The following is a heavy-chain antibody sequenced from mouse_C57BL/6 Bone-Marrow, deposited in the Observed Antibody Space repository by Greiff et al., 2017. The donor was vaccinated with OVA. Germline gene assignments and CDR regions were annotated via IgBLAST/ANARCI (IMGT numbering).Heavy chain of an antibody. CDR1: GYTFTSYW. V-gene: IGHV1-5*01. Sequence: SGTVLARPGASVKMSCKTSGYTFTSYWMHWVKQRPGQGLEWIGAIYPGNSDTSYNQKFKSKAKLTAVTSASTAYMELSSLTNEDSAVYYCTRGGYGSSYVYFDVWGTGTTVTVSS. J-gene: IGHJ1*03. CDR3: TRGGYGSSYVYFDV. CDR2: IYPGNSDT. D-gene: IGHD1-1*01.